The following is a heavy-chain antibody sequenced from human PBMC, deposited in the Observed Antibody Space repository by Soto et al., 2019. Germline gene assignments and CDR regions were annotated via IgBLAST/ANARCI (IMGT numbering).Heavy chain of an antibody. D-gene: IGHD1-26*01. CDR1: GYSFTSYW. V-gene: IGHV5-10-1*03. Sequence: EVQLVQSGAEVKKPGESLRISCKGSGYSFTSYWISWLRQMPGKGLEWMGRIDPSDSYTNYSPSFQGHVTISADKSISTAYLQWSSLKASDTAMYYCARQTWELETEGEDDDYWGQGTLVTVSS. J-gene: IGHJ4*02. CDR2: IDPSDSYT. CDR3: ARQTWELETEGEDDDY.